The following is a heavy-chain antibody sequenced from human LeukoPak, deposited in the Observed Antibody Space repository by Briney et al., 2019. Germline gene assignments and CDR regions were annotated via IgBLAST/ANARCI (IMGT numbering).Heavy chain of an antibody. CDR1: GYTLTELS. V-gene: IGHV1-24*01. J-gene: IGHJ3*02. CDR3: ATDSSGYYSNDAFDI. Sequence: GASVKVCCKVSGYTLTELSMHWVRQAPGKGLEWMGGFDPEDGETIYAQKFQGRVTMTEDTSTDTAYMELSSLRSEDAAVYYCATDSSGYYSNDAFDIWGQGTMVTVSS. D-gene: IGHD3-22*01. CDR2: FDPEDGET.